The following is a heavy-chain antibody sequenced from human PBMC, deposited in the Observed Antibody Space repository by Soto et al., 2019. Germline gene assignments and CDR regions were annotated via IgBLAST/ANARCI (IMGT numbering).Heavy chain of an antibody. CDR3: ARVVEGGPYNWFDP. CDR1: GGSISSGGYS. D-gene: IGHD2-21*01. Sequence: SETLSLTCAVSGGSISSGGYSWSWIRQPPGKGLEWIGEVFHSGYTRLNPSLKSRVTISVDRSLNHFSLNISSMTAADTAVYYCARVVEGGPYNWFDPWGQGTLVTVPQ. CDR2: VFHSGYT. V-gene: IGHV4-30-2*01. J-gene: IGHJ5*02.